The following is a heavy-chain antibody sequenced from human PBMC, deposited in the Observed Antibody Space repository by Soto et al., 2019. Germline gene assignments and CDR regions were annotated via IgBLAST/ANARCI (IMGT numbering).Heavy chain of an antibody. J-gene: IGHJ3*02. Sequence: PGGSLRLSCAASGFTFSSYGMHWVRQAPGKGLEWVAVISYDGSNKYYADSVKGRFTISRDNSKNTLYLQMNSLRAEDTAVYYCAKINLWSGIDDAFDIWGQGTMVTVSS. D-gene: IGHD3-3*01. CDR1: GFTFSSYG. CDR2: ISYDGSNK. V-gene: IGHV3-30*18. CDR3: AKINLWSGIDDAFDI.